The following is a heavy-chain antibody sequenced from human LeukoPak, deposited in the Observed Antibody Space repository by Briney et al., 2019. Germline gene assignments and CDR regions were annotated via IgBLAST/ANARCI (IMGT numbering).Heavy chain of an antibody. Sequence: GGSLRLSCVASGFTFSHYSMNWVRQAPGKGLEWVSLIYSGGSTYYADSVKGRFTISRDSSKNTLYLQMNSLRVEDTAVYYCATNMGFWGQGTLVTVSS. CDR3: ATNMGF. D-gene: IGHD2/OR15-2a*01. CDR2: IYSGGST. V-gene: IGHV3-53*01. J-gene: IGHJ4*02. CDR1: GFTFSHYS.